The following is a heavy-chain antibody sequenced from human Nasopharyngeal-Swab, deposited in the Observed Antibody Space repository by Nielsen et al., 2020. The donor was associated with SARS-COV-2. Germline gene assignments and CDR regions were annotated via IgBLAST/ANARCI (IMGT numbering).Heavy chain of an antibody. CDR2: ISSNGGST. V-gene: IGHV3-64*01. D-gene: IGHD6-13*01. J-gene: IGHJ6*03. Sequence: WIRQPPGKGLEYVSAISSNGGSTYYANSVKGRFTISRDNSKNTLYLQMGSLRAEDMAVYYCARVGKLYSSPPRNYMDVWGKGTTVTVSS. CDR3: ARVGKLYSSPPRNYMDV.